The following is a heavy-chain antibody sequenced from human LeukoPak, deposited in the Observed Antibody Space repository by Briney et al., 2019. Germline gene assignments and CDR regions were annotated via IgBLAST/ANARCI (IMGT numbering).Heavy chain of an antibody. J-gene: IGHJ4*02. CDR1: GFTFSSYG. CDR3: ARDYYGSGSSSYFDY. Sequence: GGSLSLSCAASGFTFSSYGMHWVRQAPGKGLGWVAVIWYDGSNKYYADSVKGRFTISRDNSKNTLYLQMNSLRAEDTAVYYCARDYYGSGSSSYFDYWGQGTLVTVSS. V-gene: IGHV3-33*01. CDR2: IWYDGSNK. D-gene: IGHD3-10*01.